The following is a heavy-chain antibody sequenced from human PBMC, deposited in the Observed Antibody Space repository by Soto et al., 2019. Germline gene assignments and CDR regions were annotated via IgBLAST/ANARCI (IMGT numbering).Heavy chain of an antibody. V-gene: IGHV4-34*01. CDR2: INHSGST. CDR3: ARAHRGYYYDSSGYYYFDY. CDR1: GGSFSGYY. J-gene: IGHJ4*02. Sequence: SETLSLTCAVYGGSFSGYYWSWIRQPPGKGLEWIGEINHSGSTNYNPSLKSRVTISVGTSKNQFSLKLSSVTAADTAVYYCARAHRGYYYDSSGYYYFDYWGQGTLVTVSS. D-gene: IGHD3-22*01.